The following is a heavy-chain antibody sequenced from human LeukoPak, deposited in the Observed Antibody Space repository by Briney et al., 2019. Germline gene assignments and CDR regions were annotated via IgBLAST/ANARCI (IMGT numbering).Heavy chain of an antibody. V-gene: IGHV4-61*02. D-gene: IGHD3-3*01. Sequence: SETLSLTCTVSGGSISSGSYYWSWIRRPAGKGLEWIGRIYTSGSTNYNPSLKSRVTISVDTSKNQFSLKLSSVTAADTAVYYCSRGGRESGGRDAFDIWGQGTMVTVSS. CDR3: SRGGRESGGRDAFDI. CDR2: IYTSGST. J-gene: IGHJ3*02. CDR1: GGSISSGSYY.